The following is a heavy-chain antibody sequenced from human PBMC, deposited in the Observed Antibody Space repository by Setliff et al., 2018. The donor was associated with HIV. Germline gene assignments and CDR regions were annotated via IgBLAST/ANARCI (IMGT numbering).Heavy chain of an antibody. J-gene: IGHJ4*02. D-gene: IGHD3-3*01. CDR3: ARGIDNFWSGYVR. V-gene: IGHV4-59*11. CDR1: GGSISSHS. Sequence: SETLSLTCTVSGGSISSHSWSWIRLPPGKGLEWIGTTYYNGNTNYNPSLKSRVTIVVDTSKNLFSLKLSSVTPADTAVYYFARGIDNFWSGYVRWGQGTLVTVSS. CDR2: TYYNGNT.